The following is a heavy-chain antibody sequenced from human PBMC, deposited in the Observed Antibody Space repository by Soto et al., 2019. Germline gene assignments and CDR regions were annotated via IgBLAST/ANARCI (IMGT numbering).Heavy chain of an antibody. CDR1: GGTFSSYT. CDR3: ARSSGYCSGGSCYAFDY. Sequence: QVQLVQSGAEVKKPGSSVKVSCKASGGTFSSYTISWVRQAPGQGLEWMGRIIPILGIANYAQKFQGRVTITADKSTSTVYMELSSLRSEDTAVYYCARSSGYCSGGSCYAFDYWGQGTLVTVSS. D-gene: IGHD2-15*01. V-gene: IGHV1-69*02. J-gene: IGHJ4*02. CDR2: IIPILGIA.